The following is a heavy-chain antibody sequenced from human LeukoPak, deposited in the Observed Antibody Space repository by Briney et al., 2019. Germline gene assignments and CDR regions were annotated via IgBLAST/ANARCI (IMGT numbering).Heavy chain of an antibody. V-gene: IGHV3-21*04. J-gene: IGHJ4*02. CDR1: GFTFSSYS. D-gene: IGHD3-10*01. Sequence: GGSLRLSCAASGFTFSSYSMNWVRQAPGKGLEWVSSISSSSSYIYYADSVKGRFTISRDNSKNTLYLQMNSLRAGDTAVYYCAKDFEPDYYGSGSYYNFDYWGQGTLVTVSS. CDR3: AKDFEPDYYGSGSYYNFDY. CDR2: ISSSSSYI.